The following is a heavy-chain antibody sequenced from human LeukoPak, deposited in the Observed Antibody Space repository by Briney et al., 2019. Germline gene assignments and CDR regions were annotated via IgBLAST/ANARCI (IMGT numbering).Heavy chain of an antibody. J-gene: IGHJ4*02. V-gene: IGHV1-18*01. CDR3: ARVGAQGIVVVYMSYFDY. D-gene: IGHD3-22*01. CDR1: GYTFTSYG. CDR2: ISPSNGDT. Sequence: ASVKVSCKASGYTFTSYGVSWVRQAPGQGLEWMGWISPSNGDTNYAQKFQGRVTMTTDTVTSTAYMELRSLRSDDTAVYYCARVGAQGIVVVYMSYFDYWGQGTLVTVSS.